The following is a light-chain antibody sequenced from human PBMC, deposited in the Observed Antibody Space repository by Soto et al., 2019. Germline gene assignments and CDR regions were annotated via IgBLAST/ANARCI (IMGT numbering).Light chain of an antibody. Sequence: QSVLTQPASVSGSPGQSITISCTGTSSDVGGYRYVSWYQHHPGKAPKLMIYEVSNRPSGVSDRFSGSKSGNTASLTISGLQAEDEADYYCSSYPSSRTLVVFGTGTKVTVL. CDR3: SSYPSSRTLVV. CDR2: EVS. CDR1: SSDVGGYRY. J-gene: IGLJ1*01. V-gene: IGLV2-14*01.